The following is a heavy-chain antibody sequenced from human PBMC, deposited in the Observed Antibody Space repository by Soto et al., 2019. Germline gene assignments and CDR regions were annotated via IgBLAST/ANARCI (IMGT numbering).Heavy chain of an antibody. D-gene: IGHD3-16*01. CDR1: GYTFTHYG. Sequence: QVQLVQSGAEVRKPGASVKVSCKTSGYTFTHYGISWVRQAPGQGLEWVGWISAYSGKTHYAQKVQGKVTMTTDTSTSTAYLEVRSLSSDATAVYFCARDPYLGDHQYWGQGTLVTVSS. V-gene: IGHV1-18*01. J-gene: IGHJ4*02. CDR3: ARDPYLGDHQY. CDR2: ISAYSGKT.